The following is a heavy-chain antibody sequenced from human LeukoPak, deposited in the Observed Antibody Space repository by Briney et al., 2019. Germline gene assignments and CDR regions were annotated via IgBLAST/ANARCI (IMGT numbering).Heavy chain of an antibody. J-gene: IGHJ6*03. D-gene: IGHD3-22*01. CDR1: GASIRSYS. CDR3: ARTYDSPGYYSPDYYYMDV. V-gene: IGHV4-4*07. Sequence: SETLSLTCTVSGASIRSYSWSWIRQPAGKGLEWLGHIYTSGSTNYNPSLKSRVTMSVDTSNNQFSLKLNSVTAADTAVYYCARTYDSPGYYSPDYYYMDVWGKGTTVTISS. CDR2: IYTSGST.